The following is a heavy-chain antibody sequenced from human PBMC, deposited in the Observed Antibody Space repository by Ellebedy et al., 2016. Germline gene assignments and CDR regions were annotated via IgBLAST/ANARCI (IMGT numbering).Heavy chain of an antibody. V-gene: IGHV1-69*04. CDR3: ASEDGYSYADDAFDI. Sequence: SVKVSCXASGGTFSSYAISWVRQAPGQGLEWMGRIIPILGIANYAQKFQGRVTITADKSTSTAYMELSSLRSEDTAVYYCASEDGYSYADDAFDIWGQGTMVTVSS. CDR1: GGTFSSYA. D-gene: IGHD5-18*01. CDR2: IIPILGIA. J-gene: IGHJ3*02.